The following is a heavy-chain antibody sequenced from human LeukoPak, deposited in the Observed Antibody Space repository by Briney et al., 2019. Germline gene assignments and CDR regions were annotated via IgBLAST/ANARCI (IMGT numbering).Heavy chain of an antibody. D-gene: IGHD3-10*01. Sequence: NSSQTLSLTCTVSGGSISSGDYYWSWIRQPPGKGLEWIGEINHSGSTNYNPSLKSRVTISVDTSKNQFSLKLSSVTAADTAVYYCAKNPGTGKLWFAPSGYYMDVWGKGTTVTVSS. V-gene: IGHV4-30-4*08. CDR3: AKNPGTGKLWFAPSGYYMDV. CDR1: GGSISSGDYY. J-gene: IGHJ6*03. CDR2: INHSGST.